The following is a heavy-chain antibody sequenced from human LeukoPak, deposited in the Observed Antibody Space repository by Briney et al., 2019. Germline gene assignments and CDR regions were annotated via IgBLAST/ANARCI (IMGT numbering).Heavy chain of an antibody. D-gene: IGHD2-2*01. CDR1: GYTFTGHY. J-gene: IGHJ4*02. CDR2: INPKSGAT. V-gene: IGHV1-2*02. Sequence: ASVKVSCKASGYTFTGHYMHWVRQAPGHGLEWTGWINPKSGATSYAQKFQGRVIMTRDTSINTAYMELSWLRSDDTAVYYCARDGGVPVANDYWGQGSLVTVSS. CDR3: ARDGGVPVANDY.